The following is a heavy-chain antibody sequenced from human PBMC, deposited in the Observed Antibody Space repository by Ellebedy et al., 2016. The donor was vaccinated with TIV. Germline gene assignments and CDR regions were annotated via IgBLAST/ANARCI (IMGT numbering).Heavy chain of an antibody. CDR2: IYSGGST. CDR1: GVTVSNNL. Sequence: GESLKISCAASGVTVSNNLMSWVRQAPGKGLECVSIIYSGGSTYYADSVKGRFTISRDNSKNTVSLQMDSLRVEDTAVYYCARYPPSMKYGLWGWGQGTLVTVSS. J-gene: IGHJ4*02. D-gene: IGHD7-27*01. V-gene: IGHV3-66*01. CDR3: ARYPPSMKYGLWG.